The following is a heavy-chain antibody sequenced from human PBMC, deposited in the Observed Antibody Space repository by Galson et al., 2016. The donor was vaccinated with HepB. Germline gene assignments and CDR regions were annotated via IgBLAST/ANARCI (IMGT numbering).Heavy chain of an antibody. CDR3: AKEGTIFGVVPYGMDV. D-gene: IGHD3-3*01. J-gene: IGHJ6*02. CDR2: ISGSGGST. Sequence: SLRLSCAASRFTFSSYAMSWVRQAPGKGLEWVSVISGSGGSTYYADSVKGRFTISRDNSKNTLYLQMNSLRAEDTPVYYCAKEGTIFGVVPYGMDVWGQGTKVIVSS. V-gene: IGHV3-23*01. CDR1: RFTFSSYA.